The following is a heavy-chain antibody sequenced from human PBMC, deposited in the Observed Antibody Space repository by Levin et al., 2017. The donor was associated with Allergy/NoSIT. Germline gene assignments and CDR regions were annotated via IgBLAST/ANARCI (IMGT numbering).Heavy chain of an antibody. Sequence: SETLSLTCTVSGGSISSSSYYWGWIRQPPGKGLEWIGSIYYSGSTYYNPSLKSRVTISVDTSKNQFSLKLSSVTAADTAVYYCARAETSHKWLGWYFDLWGRGTLVTVSS. CDR3: ARAETSHKWLGWYFDL. V-gene: IGHV4-39*07. J-gene: IGHJ2*01. D-gene: IGHD5-12*01. CDR1: GGSISSSSYY. CDR2: IYYSGST.